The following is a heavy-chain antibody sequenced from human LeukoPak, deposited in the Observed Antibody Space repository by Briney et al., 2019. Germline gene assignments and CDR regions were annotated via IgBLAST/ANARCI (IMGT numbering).Heavy chain of an antibody. V-gene: IGHV1-3*01. CDR3: ARALLWFGELLAIDY. D-gene: IGHD3-10*01. CDR1: GYTFTSYA. Sequence: GASVKVSCKASGYTFTSYAMHWVRQAPGQRLEWMGWINAGNGNTKYSQKFQGRVTITRDTSASTAYMELSSLRSEDTAVYYCARALLWFGELLAIDYWGQGTLVTVSS. J-gene: IGHJ4*02. CDR2: INAGNGNT.